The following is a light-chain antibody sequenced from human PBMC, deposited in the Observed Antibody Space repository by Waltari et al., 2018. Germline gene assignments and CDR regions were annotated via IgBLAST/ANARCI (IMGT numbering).Light chain of an antibody. V-gene: IGKV2-30*02. CDR2: QVS. CDR1: QSLVHSDGNTY. J-gene: IGKJ1*01. Sequence: DVLMRQSLLSLPVTLEQPASLSCWPRQSLVHSDGNTYLNWVQQRPGQSPRRLIYQVSIRDSGVPDRFSGSGSGTDFTLQISSVEAEDVGVYYCMQGTHWPRTFGQGTKVEIK. CDR3: MQGTHWPRT.